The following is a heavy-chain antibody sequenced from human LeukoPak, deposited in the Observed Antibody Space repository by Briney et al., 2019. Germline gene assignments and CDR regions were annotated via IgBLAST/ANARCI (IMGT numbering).Heavy chain of an antibody. Sequence: SETLSLTCAVYGGSFSGYYWSWIRQPPGKGLEWIGEINHSGSTNYNPSLKSRVTISVDTSKNQSSLKLSSVTAADTAVYYCAREVYYYDSSGYYDYWGQGTLVTVSS. CDR3: AREVYYYDSSGYYDY. D-gene: IGHD3-22*01. CDR2: INHSGST. CDR1: GGSFSGYY. V-gene: IGHV4-34*01. J-gene: IGHJ4*02.